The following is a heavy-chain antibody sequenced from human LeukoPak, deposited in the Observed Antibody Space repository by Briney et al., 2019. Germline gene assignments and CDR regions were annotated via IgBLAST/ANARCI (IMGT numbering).Heavy chain of an antibody. D-gene: IGHD3-22*01. CDR3: ARDYYDSSGSRNFDY. J-gene: IGHJ4*02. CDR2: INPNSGGT. Sequence: ASVKVSCKASGYTFTGYYMHWVRQAPGQGLEWMGRINPNSGGTNYAQKFQGRVTMTSDTSISTAYMELSRLRSDDTAVYYCARDYYDSSGSRNFDYWGQGTLVTVSS. CDR1: GYTFTGYY. V-gene: IGHV1-2*06.